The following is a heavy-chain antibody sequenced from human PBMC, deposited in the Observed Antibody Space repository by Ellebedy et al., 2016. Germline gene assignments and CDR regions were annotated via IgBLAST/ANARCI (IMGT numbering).Heavy chain of an antibody. CDR2: ITTSSMYT. CDR1: GFTFSDFS. CDR3: ARAYYDFWSGYSIWEYYHYGMDV. V-gene: IGHV3-21*01. Sequence: GGSLRLSCTASGFTFSDFSMNWVRQAPGKGLEWVASITTSSMYTYYADSVRGRFTISRDDPKTSVYLQMDNLRAEDTAMYYCARAYYDFWSGYSIWEYYHYGMDVWGQGTTVTVS. D-gene: IGHD3-3*01. J-gene: IGHJ6*02.